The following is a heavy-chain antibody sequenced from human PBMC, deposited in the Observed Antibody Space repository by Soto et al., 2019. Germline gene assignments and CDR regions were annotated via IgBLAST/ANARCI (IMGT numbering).Heavy chain of an antibody. J-gene: IGHJ4*02. CDR1: AASFSKYY. D-gene: IGHD3-16*01. CDR2: IYFNGNT. CDR3: ASVTFGGIVLGQ. V-gene: IGHV4-59*01. Sequence: SETLSLTCTVSAASFSKYYWTWIRQPPGKGLEWIGYIYFNGNTKYNPSFEGRLTISIDTSKKEFSLKLTSVTAADAAVYYCASVTFGGIVLGQWGKGTMVTVSS.